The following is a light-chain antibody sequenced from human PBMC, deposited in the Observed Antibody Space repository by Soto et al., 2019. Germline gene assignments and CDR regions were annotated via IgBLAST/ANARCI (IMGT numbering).Light chain of an antibody. CDR2: KAS. Sequence: DIQMTQSPSTLSASVGDRVTITCRASQSISSWLAWYQQKPGKAPKLLIYKASSLESGVPSRFSGSGSGTEDALISSSLLPDYFASYYCKQYNSYWTCGQGTKVEIK. CDR3: KQYNSYWT. J-gene: IGKJ1*01. CDR1: QSISSW. V-gene: IGKV1-5*03.